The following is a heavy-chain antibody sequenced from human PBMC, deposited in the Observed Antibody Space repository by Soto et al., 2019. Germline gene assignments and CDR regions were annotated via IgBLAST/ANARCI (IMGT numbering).Heavy chain of an antibody. CDR1: AFTFSSYG. CDR2: ISYDGSNK. V-gene: IGHV3-30*18. CDR3: AKEREDCSGGGCYSDYYYGMDV. D-gene: IGHD2-15*01. J-gene: IGHJ6*02. Sequence: QVQLVESGGGVVQPGRSLRLSCAASAFTFSSYGMHWVRQAPGKGLESVAVISYDGSNKYYADSVKGRFTISRDNAKNTVYLEMNSLRAEDTAVYYCAKEREDCSGGGCYSDYYYGMDVWGQGTTVTVSS.